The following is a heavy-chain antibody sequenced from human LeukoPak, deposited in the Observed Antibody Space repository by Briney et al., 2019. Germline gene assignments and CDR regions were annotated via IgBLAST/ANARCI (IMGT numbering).Heavy chain of an antibody. CDR1: GGTFSSYA. J-gene: IGHJ4*02. D-gene: IGHD6-13*01. CDR3: ARSPIKDIAAASYYFDY. V-gene: IGHV1-69*04. CDR2: IISIFGIA. Sequence: SVKVSCKASGGTFSSYAISWVRQAPGQGLEWMGRIISIFGIANYAQKFQGRVTITADKSTSTAYMELSSLRSEDTAVYYCARSPIKDIAAASYYFDYWGQGTLVTVSS.